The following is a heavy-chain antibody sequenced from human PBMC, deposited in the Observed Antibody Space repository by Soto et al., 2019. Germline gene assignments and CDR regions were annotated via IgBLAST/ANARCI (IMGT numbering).Heavy chain of an antibody. J-gene: IGHJ4*02. CDR1: GFTFSSYS. CDR2: ISSSSSYI. Sequence: GGSLRLSCAASGFTFSSYSMNWVRQAPGKGLEWVSSISSSSSYIYYADSVKGRFTISRDNAKNSLYLQMNSLRAEDTAVYYCASCDEGGVLEVGSCHRFDYWGQGTLVTVSS. D-gene: IGHD2-15*01. CDR3: ASCDEGGVLEVGSCHRFDY. V-gene: IGHV3-21*01.